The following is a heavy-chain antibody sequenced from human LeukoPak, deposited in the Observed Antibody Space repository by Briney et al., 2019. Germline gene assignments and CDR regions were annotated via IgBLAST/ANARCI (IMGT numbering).Heavy chain of an antibody. CDR2: ISGSGGST. CDR3: AKDLRMRRELLFWGRQVDHDALDI. V-gene: IGHV3-23*01. J-gene: IGHJ3*02. D-gene: IGHD1-26*01. CDR1: GFTFSSYA. Sequence: PGGSLRLSCAASGFTFSSYAMSWVRQAPGKGLEWVSAISGSGGSTYYADSVKGRFTISRDNSKNTLYLQMNSLRAEDTAVYYCAKDLRMRRELLFWGRQVDHDALDIWGQGTMVTVSS.